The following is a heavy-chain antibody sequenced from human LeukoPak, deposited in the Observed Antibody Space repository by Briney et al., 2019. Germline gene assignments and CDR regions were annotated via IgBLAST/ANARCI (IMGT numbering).Heavy chain of an antibody. J-gene: IGHJ4*02. D-gene: IGHD3-22*01. CDR1: GGSFSGYY. V-gene: IGHV4-34*01. Sequence: SETLSLTCAVYGGSFSGYYWSWIRQPPGKGLEWIGEINHSGSTNYNPSLKSRVTISVDTSKNQFSLKLGSVTAADTAVYYCARGLGDYDSSGYHHDYWGQGTLVTVSS. CDR2: INHSGST. CDR3: ARGLGDYDSSGYHHDY.